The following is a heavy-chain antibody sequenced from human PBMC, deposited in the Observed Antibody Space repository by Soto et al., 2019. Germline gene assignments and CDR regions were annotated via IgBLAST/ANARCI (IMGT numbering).Heavy chain of an antibody. CDR1: GFTFSAYW. D-gene: IGHD1-1*01. J-gene: IGHJ4*02. CDR2: ISDDGSTT. V-gene: IGHV3-74*01. Sequence: GGSLRLSCEVSGFTFSAYWMHWVRQVPGKGLIWVARISDDGSTTTYADSVKGRFTISRDNAKNTLYLQMNSLRADDTGLYYCTRGPRVSSTGTWAHWGQGTLVTVSS. CDR3: TRGPRVSSTGTWAH.